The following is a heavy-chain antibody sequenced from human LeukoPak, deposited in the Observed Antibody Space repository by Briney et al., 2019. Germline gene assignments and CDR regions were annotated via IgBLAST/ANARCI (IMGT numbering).Heavy chain of an antibody. V-gene: IGHV1-18*01. CDR2: ISAYNGNT. J-gene: IGHJ4*02. CDR3: ARADSGSYLDY. Sequence: ASVKVSCKGPGYTFTSYGISWVRQAPGQGLEWMGWISAYNGNTNYAQKLQGRVTMTTDTSPSTDYMELRSLRSDDTAVYYCARADSGSYLDYWGQGTLVTVSS. D-gene: IGHD1-26*01. CDR1: GYTFTSYG.